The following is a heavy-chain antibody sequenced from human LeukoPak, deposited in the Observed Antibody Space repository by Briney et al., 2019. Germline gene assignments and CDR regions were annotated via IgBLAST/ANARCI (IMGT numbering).Heavy chain of an antibody. D-gene: IGHD3-10*01. J-gene: IGHJ3*02. CDR3: AKAHRGLNAFDI. Sequence: PGGSLRLSCAASGFTFSSYGMHWVRQAPGKGVEWVAVISYDGSNKYYADSVKGRFTISRDNSKNTLYLQMNSLRAEDTAVYYCAKAHRGLNAFDIWGQGTMVTVSS. CDR2: ISYDGSNK. V-gene: IGHV3-30*18. CDR1: GFTFSSYG.